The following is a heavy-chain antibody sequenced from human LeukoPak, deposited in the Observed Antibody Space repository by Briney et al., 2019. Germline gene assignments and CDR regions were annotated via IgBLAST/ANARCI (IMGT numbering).Heavy chain of an antibody. J-gene: IGHJ4*02. CDR1: GYTFKNYG. V-gene: IGHV1-18*01. CDR3: AREGDLGF. D-gene: IGHD3-16*01. CDR2: ISTYTGNS. Sequence: ASVKVSCKASGYTFKNYGISWVRQAPGQGLEWMGRISTYTGNSNYAQTVQGRVTVTTDTSTSTAYMELRSLRSDDTAVYYCAREGDLGFWGQGTLVTVSS.